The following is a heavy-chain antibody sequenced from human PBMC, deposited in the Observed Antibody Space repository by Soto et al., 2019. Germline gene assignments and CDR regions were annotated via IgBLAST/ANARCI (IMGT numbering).Heavy chain of an antibody. CDR1: GFTFSSYA. V-gene: IGHV3-30-3*01. D-gene: IGHD6-19*01. CDR2: ISYDGSNK. CDR3: ARDRIIAVAGDYYYYGMDV. Sequence: LRLSCAASGFTFSSYAMHWVRQAPGKGLEWVAVISYDGSNKYYADSVKGRFTISRDNSKNTLYLQMNSLRAEDTAVYYCARDRIIAVAGDYYYYGMDVWGQGTTVTVSS. J-gene: IGHJ6*02.